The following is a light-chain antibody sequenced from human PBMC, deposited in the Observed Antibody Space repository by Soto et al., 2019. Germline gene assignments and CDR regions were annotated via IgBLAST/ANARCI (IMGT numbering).Light chain of an antibody. Sequence: EIVMTQSPATLSVSPGERTTLSCRASQSVGTNLAWYQQKPGQAPRLLLYGASTRATGIPARFSGSGSGTDFTLPISSLQSEDFADYYCQHYNNWPPWTFGQGPKVEIK. V-gene: IGKV3-15*01. CDR3: QHYNNWPPWT. J-gene: IGKJ1*01. CDR1: QSVGTN. CDR2: GAS.